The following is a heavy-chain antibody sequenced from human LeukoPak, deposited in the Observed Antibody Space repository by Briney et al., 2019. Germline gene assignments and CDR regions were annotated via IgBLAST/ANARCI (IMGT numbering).Heavy chain of an antibody. J-gene: IGHJ4*02. Sequence: ASVKVSCKASGNTFTTYGISWVRQAPGQGLEWMGWISTYSGNTNLAQNLQGRVTMTTDTSTSTAYMELRSLRSDDTAVYYCASGYYYDSSGYYPPDYWGQGTLVTVSS. CDR1: GNTFTTYG. CDR3: ASGYYYDSSGYYPPDY. D-gene: IGHD3-22*01. CDR2: ISTYSGNT. V-gene: IGHV1-18*01.